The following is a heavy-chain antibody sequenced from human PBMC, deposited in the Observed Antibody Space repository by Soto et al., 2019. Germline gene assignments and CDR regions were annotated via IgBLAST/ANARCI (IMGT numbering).Heavy chain of an antibody. CDR3: ARGELNYDSSGSGWFAP. CDR1: GGSFSGYD. Sequence: SETLSLTCAVYGGSFSGYDWGGIRQPPGKGLEWIGEINHSGSTNYNPSLKSRVTISVDTSKNQFSLKLSSVTAADTAVYYCARGELNYDSSGSGWFAPWGQGTLVTVSS. D-gene: IGHD3-22*01. J-gene: IGHJ5*02. CDR2: INHSGST. V-gene: IGHV4-34*01.